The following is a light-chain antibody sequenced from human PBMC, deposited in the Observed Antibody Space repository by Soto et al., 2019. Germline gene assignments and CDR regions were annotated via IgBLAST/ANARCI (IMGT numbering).Light chain of an antibody. J-gene: IGKJ1*01. CDR3: QQYNNWPRT. CDR2: GAS. Sequence: EILMTQSAANLSVSRGVRAALSCRASQSVSSNLAWYQQKPGQAPRLLIYGASTMATGIPARFIGSRSGTEFTLTISSLQSEDFAVYYCQQYNNWPRTFGQGTKVDIK. CDR1: QSVSSN. V-gene: IGKV3-15*01.